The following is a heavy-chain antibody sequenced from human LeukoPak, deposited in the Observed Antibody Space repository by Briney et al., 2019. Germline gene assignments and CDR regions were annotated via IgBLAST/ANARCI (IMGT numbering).Heavy chain of an antibody. D-gene: IGHD6-19*01. CDR2: FDPEDGER. Sequence: ASVKVSCKVSGYTLTELSMHWVRQAPGKGLEWMGGFDPEDGERIYAQKFQGRVTMTEDTSTDTAYMELSSLRSKDTAVYYCATGHSSGWYYFDYWGQGTLVTVSS. CDR3: ATGHSSGWYYFDY. J-gene: IGHJ4*02. CDR1: GYTLTELS. V-gene: IGHV1-24*01.